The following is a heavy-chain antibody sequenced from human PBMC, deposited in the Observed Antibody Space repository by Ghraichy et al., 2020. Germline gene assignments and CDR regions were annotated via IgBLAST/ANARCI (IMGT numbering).Heavy chain of an antibody. CDR2: ISSSSSTI. V-gene: IGHV3-48*02. CDR1: GFTFSSYS. J-gene: IGHJ5*02. CDR3: AREYYDFWSGYPAGPPWFDP. D-gene: IGHD3-3*01. Sequence: GGSLRLSCAASGFTFSSYSMNWVRQAPGKGLEWVSYISSSSSTIYYADSVKGRFTISRDNAKNSLYLQMSSLRDEDTAVYYCAREYYDFWSGYPAGPPWFDPWGQGTLVTVSS.